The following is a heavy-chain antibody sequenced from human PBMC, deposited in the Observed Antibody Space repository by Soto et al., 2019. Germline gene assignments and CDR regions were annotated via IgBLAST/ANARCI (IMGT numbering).Heavy chain of an antibody. CDR3: TTGSGWTSDH. V-gene: IGHV4-59*08. J-gene: IGHJ4*02. D-gene: IGHD6-19*01. CDR1: GGSISNYY. Sequence: QVQLQESGPGLVKPSETLSLTCTASGGSISNYYWYWIRQPPGKGLEWIGNIHNSENTNYNPSLMRRLTIALDTSNNQCSLKMNSVTAADTAVYYCTTGSGWTSDHWGRGTLVTVSS. CDR2: IHNSENT.